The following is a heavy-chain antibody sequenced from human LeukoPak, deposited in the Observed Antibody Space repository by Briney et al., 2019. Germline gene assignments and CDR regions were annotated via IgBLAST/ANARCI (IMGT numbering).Heavy chain of an antibody. CDR3: ARSWGYDFWSGNLLDY. Sequence: SETLSLTCTVSGGSISSSSYYWGWIRQPPGKGLEWIGYIYYSGSTYYNPSLKSRVTMSVDTSKNQFSLKLSSVTAADTAVYHCARSWGYDFWSGNLLDYWGQGILVTVSS. V-gene: IGHV4-39*07. J-gene: IGHJ4*02. D-gene: IGHD3-3*01. CDR1: GGSISSSSYY. CDR2: IYYSGST.